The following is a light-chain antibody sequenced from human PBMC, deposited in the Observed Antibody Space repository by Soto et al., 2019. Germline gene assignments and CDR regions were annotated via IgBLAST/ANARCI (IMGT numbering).Light chain of an antibody. CDR3: QQYYSTPPT. J-gene: IGKJ1*01. V-gene: IGKV4-1*01. Sequence: DIVITQSPDSGAVSLGWSASINCKSSQSVLYSSNNKNYLAWYQQKPGQPPKLLIYWASTRESGVPDRFSGSGSGTDFTLTISSLQAEDVAVYYCQQYYSTPPTFGQGTKVDIK. CDR1: QSVLYSSNNKNY. CDR2: WAS.